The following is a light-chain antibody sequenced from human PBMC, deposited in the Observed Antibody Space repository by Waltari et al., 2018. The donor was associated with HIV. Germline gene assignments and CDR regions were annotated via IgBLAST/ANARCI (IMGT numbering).Light chain of an antibody. CDR1: QSVLHSSNNKNY. CDR2: WAS. Sequence: DIVMTQSPDSLAVSLGERATINCKSSQSVLHSSNNKNYLAWYQQKPTQPPKLLIYWASTRESGVPDRFSGSGSGTDFTLTISSLQAEDVAVYYCQQYYTTPTFGGGTKVEIK. CDR3: QQYYTTPT. V-gene: IGKV4-1*01. J-gene: IGKJ4*01.